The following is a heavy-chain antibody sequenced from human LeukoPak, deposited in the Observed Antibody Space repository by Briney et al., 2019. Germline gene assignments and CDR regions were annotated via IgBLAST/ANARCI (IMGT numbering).Heavy chain of an antibody. CDR1: GGTFSSYA. CDR2: IIPIFGTA. V-gene: IGHV1-69*13. CDR3: ARLPDYGDYGDDY. J-gene: IGHJ4*02. D-gene: IGHD4-17*01. Sequence: SVKVSCKASGGTFSSYAISWVRQAPGQGLEWMGGIIPIFGTANYAQKFQGRVTITADEPTSTAYMELSSLRSEDTAVYYCARLPDYGDYGDDYWGQGTLVTVSS.